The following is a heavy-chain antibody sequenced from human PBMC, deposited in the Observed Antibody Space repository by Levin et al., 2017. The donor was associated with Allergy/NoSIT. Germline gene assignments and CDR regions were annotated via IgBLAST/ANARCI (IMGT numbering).Heavy chain of an antibody. CDR2: ISGSGTSM. CDR3: GRWNGGNDY. V-gene: IGHV3-11*01. Sequence: KDGGSLRLSCAASGFTFSAYYMTWFRQAPGKGLEWVSYISGSGTSMYYADSVKGRFTISRDNAKDSLSLQMNSLRAEDTAVYYCGRWNGGNDYWGQGTLVTVSS. D-gene: IGHD1-1*01. CDR1: GFTFSAYY. J-gene: IGHJ4*02.